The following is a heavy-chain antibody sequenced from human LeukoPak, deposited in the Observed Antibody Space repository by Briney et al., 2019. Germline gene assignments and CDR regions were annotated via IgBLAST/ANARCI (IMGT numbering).Heavy chain of an antibody. J-gene: IGHJ3*02. D-gene: IGHD1-26*01. CDR1: GGTFSSYA. CDR2: IIPILGIA. Sequence: ASVKVSCKASGGTFSSYAISWVRQSPGQGLEWMGRIIPILGIANYAQKFQGRVTITADKSTSTAYMELSSLRSEDTAVYYCANGAGLGAFDIWGQGTMVTVSS. V-gene: IGHV1-69*04. CDR3: ANGAGLGAFDI.